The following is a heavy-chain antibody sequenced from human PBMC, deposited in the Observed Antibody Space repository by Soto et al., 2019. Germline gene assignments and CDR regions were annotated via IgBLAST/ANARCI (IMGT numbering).Heavy chain of an antibody. CDR3: TTDPRHIVVVVAATP. V-gene: IGHV3-15*01. D-gene: IGHD2-15*01. CDR1: GFTFSNAW. J-gene: IGHJ4*02. CDR2: IKSKTDGGTT. Sequence: GGSLRLSCAASGFTFSNAWMSWVRQAPGKGLEWVGRIKSKTDGGTTDYAAPVKGRFTISRDDSKNTLYLQMNSLKTEDTAVYYCTTDPRHIVVVVAATPWGQGTLVTVSS.